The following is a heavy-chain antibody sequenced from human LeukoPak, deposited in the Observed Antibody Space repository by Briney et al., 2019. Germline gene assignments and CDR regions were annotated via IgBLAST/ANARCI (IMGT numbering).Heavy chain of an antibody. CDR3: AAESERWLLRS. CDR1: GYSISSGYY. V-gene: IGHV4-38-2*02. D-gene: IGHD6-19*01. CDR2: IYHSGST. J-gene: IGHJ4*02. Sequence: PAETLSLTCTVSGYSISSGYYWGWLRQPPGKGLEGIGSIYHSGSTYYNPSLKSRVTISVDTSKNQFSLKLNSVTAADTAVYYCAAESERWLLRSWGQGTLVTVSS.